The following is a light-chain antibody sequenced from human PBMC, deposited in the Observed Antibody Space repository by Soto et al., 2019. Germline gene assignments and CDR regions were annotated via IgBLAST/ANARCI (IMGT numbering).Light chain of an antibody. CDR3: SSYTSSSLYV. Sequence: QSVLTQPRSVSGSPGQSVTISCTGTSSDVGGYNYVSWYQQHPGKAPKLIIYDVSKRPSGIPDRFSGSKSGNTASLTISGLQAEDEADYYCSSYTSSSLYVFGTGTKLTVL. J-gene: IGLJ1*01. V-gene: IGLV2-11*01. CDR1: SSDVGGYNY. CDR2: DVS.